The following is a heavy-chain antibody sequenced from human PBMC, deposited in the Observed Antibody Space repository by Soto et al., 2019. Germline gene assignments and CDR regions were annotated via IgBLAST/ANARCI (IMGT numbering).Heavy chain of an antibody. V-gene: IGHV1-58*01. CDR2: IVVGSGNT. CDR3: AADPYYDFWSGYYFGYYGMDV. CDR1: GFTFTSSA. J-gene: IGHJ6*02. D-gene: IGHD3-3*01. Sequence: SVKVSCKASGFTFTSSAVQWVRQARGQRLEWIGWIVVGSGNTNYAQKFQERVTITRDMSTSTAYMELSSLRSEDTAVYYCAADPYYDFWSGYYFGYYGMDVWGQGTTVTVSS.